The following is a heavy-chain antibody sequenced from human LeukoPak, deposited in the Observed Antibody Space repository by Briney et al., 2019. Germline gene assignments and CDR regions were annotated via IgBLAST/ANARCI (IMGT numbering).Heavy chain of an antibody. D-gene: IGHD3-22*01. CDR1: GVAISDYF. V-gene: IGHV4-4*07. CDR2: ISTTGST. Sequence: PSETLSLTCSVSGVAISDYFWSWTRQPAGRDLEWIGRISTTGSTYFNPSLQSRVRMSVDSSKTHFSLRLSSVTAADTAVYYCARVGGYYDSSPYFDYWGQGTLVTVSS. J-gene: IGHJ4*02. CDR3: ARVGGYYDSSPYFDY.